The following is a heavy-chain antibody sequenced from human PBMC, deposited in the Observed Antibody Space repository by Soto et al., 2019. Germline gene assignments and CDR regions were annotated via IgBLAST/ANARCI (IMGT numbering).Heavy chain of an antibody. CDR3: ATFSGFFTISPFDA. V-gene: IGHV4-4*02. CDR2: IYHSGST. Sequence: QVHLQESGPGLVKPSETLSLTCGVSGDSISSVNWWSWVRQFPGKGLEWIGEIYHSGSTNYHPSLNSRVTLSVDKPKNQSSLQLTSVTAADTAVYYCATFSGFFTISPFDAWGQGILVTVSS. J-gene: IGHJ5*02. CDR1: GDSISSVNW. D-gene: IGHD2-8*01.